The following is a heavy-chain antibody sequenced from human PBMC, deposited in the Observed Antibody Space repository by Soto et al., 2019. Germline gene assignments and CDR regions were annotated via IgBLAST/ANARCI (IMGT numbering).Heavy chain of an antibody. Sequence: ASVKVSCKASGYTFASYGISWVRQAPGQGLEWMGWISAYNGNTNYAQKLQGRVTMTTDTSTSTAYMELRSLRSDDTAVYYCARDAPLWNYRTSWFDPWGQGTLVTVSS. V-gene: IGHV1-18*01. J-gene: IGHJ5*02. CDR1: GYTFASYG. CDR3: ARDAPLWNYRTSWFDP. D-gene: IGHD1-7*01. CDR2: ISAYNGNT.